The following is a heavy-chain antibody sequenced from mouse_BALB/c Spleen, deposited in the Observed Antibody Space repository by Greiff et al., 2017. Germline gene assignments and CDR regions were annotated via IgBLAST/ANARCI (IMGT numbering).Heavy chain of an antibody. CDR2: INPSNGGT. J-gene: IGHJ3*01. CDR3: TRGGLRSRLAY. D-gene: IGHD2-4*01. Sequence: QVQLQQSGAELVKPGASVTLSCKASGYTFTSYYMYWVKQRPGQGLEWIGEINPSNGGTNFNEKFKSKATLTVDKSSSTAYMQLSSLTSEDSAVYYCTRGGLRSRLAYWGQGTLVTVSA. V-gene: IGHV1S81*02. CDR1: GYTFTSYY.